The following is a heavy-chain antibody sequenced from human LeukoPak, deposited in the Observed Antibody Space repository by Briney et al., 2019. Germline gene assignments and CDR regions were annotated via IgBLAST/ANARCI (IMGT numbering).Heavy chain of an antibody. J-gene: IGHJ4*02. D-gene: IGHD1-26*01. CDR1: GFTFSSYS. CDR2: ISSSSSTI. Sequence: PGGSPRLSCAASGFTFSSYSMNWVRQAPGRGLEWVSYISSSSSTIYYADSVKGRFTISRDNAKNSLYLQMNSLRAEDTAVYYCARSLGLVGATISDIFDYWGQGTLVTVSS. V-gene: IGHV3-48*04. CDR3: ARSLGLVGATISDIFDY.